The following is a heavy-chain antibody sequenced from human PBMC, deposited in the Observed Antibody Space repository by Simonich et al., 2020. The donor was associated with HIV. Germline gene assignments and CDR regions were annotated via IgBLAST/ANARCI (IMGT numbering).Heavy chain of an antibody. CDR1: AGSFSGHY. J-gene: IGHJ4*02. V-gene: IGHV4-34*01. CDR2: INHSGST. Sequence: QALLKQWGTGLLKPSEPLSLTCAVYAGSFSGHYWSWIRQFPGKGLEWIAEINHSGSTIYSPSLKSRVTISRDTSKKQFSLKLSSVTAADTAVYYCAGVTGWAEYWGQGTLVTVSS. D-gene: IGHD7-27*01. CDR3: AGVTGWAEY.